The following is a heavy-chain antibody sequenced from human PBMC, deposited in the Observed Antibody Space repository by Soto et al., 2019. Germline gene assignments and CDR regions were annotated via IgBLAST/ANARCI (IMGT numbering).Heavy chain of an antibody. D-gene: IGHD5-12*01. CDR3: ARDGKATEGANYYGMDV. CDR1: GGSVSSGSYY. V-gene: IGHV4-61*01. J-gene: IGHJ6*02. CDR2: IYYSGST. Sequence: QVQLQESGPGLVKPSETLSLTCTVSGGSVSSGSYYWSWIRQPPGKGLEWIGYIYYSGSTNYNPSLKSRVTISVDTSKNQFSLKLSSVTAADTAVYYCARDGKATEGANYYGMDVWGQGTTVTVSS.